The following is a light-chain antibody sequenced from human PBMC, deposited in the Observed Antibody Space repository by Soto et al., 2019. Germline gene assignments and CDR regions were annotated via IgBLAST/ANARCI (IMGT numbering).Light chain of an antibody. CDR3: AAWEASLSGWL. CDR2: RNN. V-gene: IGLV1-47*01. J-gene: IGLJ3*02. Sequence: QSVPTQPPSASGTPGQRVTISCSGSSSNIGSKYVYWYQHLPGTAPKVLIYRNNERPSGVPDRFSGSKSGTSASLAISGLRSEYEADYYCAAWEASLSGWLFGGGTKLTVL. CDR1: SSNIGSKY.